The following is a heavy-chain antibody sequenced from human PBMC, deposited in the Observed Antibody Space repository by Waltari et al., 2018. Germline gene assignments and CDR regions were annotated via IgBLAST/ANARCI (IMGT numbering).Heavy chain of an antibody. D-gene: IGHD6-13*01. J-gene: IGHJ3*02. CDR2: IYHSGST. V-gene: IGHV4-38-2*01. CDR3: ATQYSSSWGDHDAFDI. Sequence: QVQLQESGPGLVKPSETLSLTCAVSGYSISSGYYWGWIRQPPGKGLGWIGSIYHSGSTYYNPSLKSRVTISVDTSKNQFSLKLSSVTAADTAVYYCATQYSSSWGDHDAFDIWGQGTMVTVSS. CDR1: GYSISSGYY.